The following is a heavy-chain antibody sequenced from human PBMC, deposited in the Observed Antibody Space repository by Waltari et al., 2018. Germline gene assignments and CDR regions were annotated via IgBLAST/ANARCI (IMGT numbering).Heavy chain of an antibody. J-gene: IGHJ3*02. Sequence: QVQLQESGPGLVKPSETLSLTCTVSGGSISSYYWRWIRQPPGKGLEWIGYIYYSGSTNYNPSLKSRVTISVDTSKNQFSLKLSSVTAADTAVYYCARGEGGPDAFDIWGQGTMVTVSS. D-gene: IGHD2-15*01. CDR3: ARGEGGPDAFDI. V-gene: IGHV4-59*01. CDR1: GGSISSYY. CDR2: IYYSGST.